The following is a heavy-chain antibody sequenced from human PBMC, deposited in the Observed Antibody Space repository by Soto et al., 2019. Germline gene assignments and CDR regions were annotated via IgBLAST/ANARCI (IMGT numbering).Heavy chain of an antibody. CDR3: VKDDSSGYYYVDY. V-gene: IGHV3-64*04. Sequence: PGGSLRLSCSASGFTFSRYAMHWVRQAPGKGLEYVSAISSDGGSTYYADSVKGRFTISRDNSKNTVYLQMNSLRDEDAAVYYCVKDDSSGYYYVDYWGQGTLVTVSS. J-gene: IGHJ4*02. D-gene: IGHD3-22*01. CDR2: ISSDGGST. CDR1: GFTFSRYA.